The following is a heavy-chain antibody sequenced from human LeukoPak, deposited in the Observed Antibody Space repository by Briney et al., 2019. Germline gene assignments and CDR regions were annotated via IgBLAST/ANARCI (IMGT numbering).Heavy chain of an antibody. J-gene: IGHJ1*01. V-gene: IGHV4-39*01. Sequence: PSETLSPTCSVSGDSISRSDSYWDWIRQPPGKGLEWIGTIYYSGRTYYSPSLKSRVAMSVDASNNRFSLNLRSVTAADTAVYYCARRRYYDGSGYLEWGQGTLLSVSS. CDR1: GDSISRSDSY. CDR2: IYYSGRT. CDR3: ARRRYYDGSGYLE. D-gene: IGHD3-22*01.